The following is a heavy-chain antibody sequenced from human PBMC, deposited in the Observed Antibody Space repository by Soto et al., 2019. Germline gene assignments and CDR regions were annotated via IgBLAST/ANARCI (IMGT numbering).Heavy chain of an antibody. CDR1: GDSINSDDC. CDR2: IYHGGSS. V-gene: IGHV4-4*02. J-gene: IGHJ5*02. CDR3: ARHEYYASGSYS. Sequence: SETLSLTCDVSGDSINSDDCWNWVRQPPGKGLEWIGEIYHGGSSYYNPSLKSRATISVDTSKNQFSLKLNSVTAADTAVYYCARHEYYASGSYSWGQGTLVTVSS. D-gene: IGHD3-10*01.